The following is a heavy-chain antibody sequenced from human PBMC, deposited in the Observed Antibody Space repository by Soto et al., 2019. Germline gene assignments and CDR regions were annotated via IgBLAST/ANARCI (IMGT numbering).Heavy chain of an antibody. CDR2: ITPFSGDV. CDR1: GNTFTYRY. V-gene: IGHV1-45*02. CDR3: AGGGAGSGPFTWELPDH. Sequence: QMQLVQSGAEVKKTGSSVTVSCKALGNTFTYRYLHWVRQAPGQALELMGWITPFSGDVHYAQKFQERVTITRNRSINTAYMQMSSLRSEHTAMYFCAGGGAGSGPFTWELPDHWGQGTLVTVSS. D-gene: IGHD1-26*01. J-gene: IGHJ4*02.